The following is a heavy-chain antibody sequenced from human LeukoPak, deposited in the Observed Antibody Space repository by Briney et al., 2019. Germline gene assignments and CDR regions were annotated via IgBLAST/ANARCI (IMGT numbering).Heavy chain of an antibody. V-gene: IGHV1-18*01. CDR3: ARSDPYYYDSSGPSEY. Sequence: ASVKVSCKASGYTFTSYGISWVRQAPGQGLEWMGWISAYNGNTNYAQKLQGRVTMTTDTSTSTAYMELRSLRSDDTAVYYCARSDPYYYDSSGPSEYWGQGTLVTVSS. CDR2: ISAYNGNT. D-gene: IGHD3-22*01. CDR1: GYTFTSYG. J-gene: IGHJ4*02.